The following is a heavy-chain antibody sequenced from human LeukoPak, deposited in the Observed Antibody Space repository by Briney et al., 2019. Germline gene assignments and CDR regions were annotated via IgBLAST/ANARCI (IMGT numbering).Heavy chain of an antibody. CDR3: ARLTWALSGYYTGIDDDY. CDR2: IIPIFGTA. J-gene: IGHJ4*02. Sequence: SVKVSCKASGGTFSSYAISWVRQAPGQGLERMGGIIPIFGTANYAQKFQGRVTITADESTSTAYMELSSPRSEDTAVYYCARLTWALSGYYTGIDDDYWGQGTLVTVSS. V-gene: IGHV1-69*13. CDR1: GGTFSSYA. D-gene: IGHD3-3*01.